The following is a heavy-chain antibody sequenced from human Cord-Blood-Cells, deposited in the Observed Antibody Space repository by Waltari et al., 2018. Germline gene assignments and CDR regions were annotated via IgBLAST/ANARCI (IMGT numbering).Heavy chain of an antibody. Sequence: QVQLQESGPGLVKPSETLSLTCTVSGGSISSYYWSWTRQPPGKGLEWIGYIYYKGSTNYNPSLKSRVTISVDTSKNQFSLKLSSVTAADTAVYYCARNVYSSSWYWFDPWGQGTLVTVSS. D-gene: IGHD6-13*01. CDR3: ARNVYSSSWYWFDP. J-gene: IGHJ5*02. CDR2: IYYKGST. CDR1: GGSISSYY. V-gene: IGHV4-59*01.